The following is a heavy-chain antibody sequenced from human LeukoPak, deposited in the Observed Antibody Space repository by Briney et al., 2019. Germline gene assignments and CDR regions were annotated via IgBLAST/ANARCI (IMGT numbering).Heavy chain of an antibody. J-gene: IGHJ4*02. D-gene: IGHD6-19*01. V-gene: IGHV4-4*08. Sequence: SETLSLTCSVSGGHIDSVYWNWIRQPPGKGLEWIGYIDNSGSTKYNPSLQSRITMSRDTSKKQFSLKLTSVTSADTAMYYCASGAGWLIDYWGQGTLVSVSS. CDR1: GGHIDSVY. CDR3: ASGAGWLIDY. CDR2: IDNSGST.